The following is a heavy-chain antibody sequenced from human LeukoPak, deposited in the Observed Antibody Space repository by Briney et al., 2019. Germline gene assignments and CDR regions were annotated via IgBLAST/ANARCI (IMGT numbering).Heavy chain of an antibody. CDR3: ARASGWDSIDY. Sequence: SETLSLTCAVYGGSFSGYYWSWIRQPPGKGLEWIGEINHSGSTNYNPSLKSRVTISVDTSKNQFSLKLSSVTAADTAVYYCARASGWDSIDYWGQGTLITVSS. CDR1: GGSFSGYY. V-gene: IGHV4-34*01. CDR2: INHSGST. D-gene: IGHD6-19*01. J-gene: IGHJ4*02.